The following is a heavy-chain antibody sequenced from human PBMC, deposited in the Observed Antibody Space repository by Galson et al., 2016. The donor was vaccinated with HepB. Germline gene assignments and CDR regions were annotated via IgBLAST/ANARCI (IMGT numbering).Heavy chain of an antibody. V-gene: IGHV3-30*18. D-gene: IGHD3-10*01. CDR2: ISYDGSKK. J-gene: IGHJ6*02. Sequence: SLRLSCAASGFTFRSYGMHWVRQAPGKGLEWVADISYDGSKKYYADSEKGRFTISRDKSKNTLYLQMNSLRAEDTAVYYCAKDYYYGSGSYLYYYYGMDVWGQGTTVTVSS. CDR1: GFTFRSYG. CDR3: AKDYYYGSGSYLYYYYGMDV.